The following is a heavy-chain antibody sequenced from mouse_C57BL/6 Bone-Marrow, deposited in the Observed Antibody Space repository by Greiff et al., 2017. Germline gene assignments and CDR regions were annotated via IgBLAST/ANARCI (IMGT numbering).Heavy chain of an antibody. CDR3: ARSSYYYGSSYHFDY. D-gene: IGHD1-1*01. CDR2: IYPGGGYT. CDR1: GYTFTNYW. Sequence: QVQLQQSGAELVRPGTSVKMSCKASGYTFTNYWIGWAKQRPGHGLEWIGDIYPGGGYTNYNEKFKGKATLTADKSSSTAYMQFSSLTSEDSAIYYCARSSYYYGSSYHFDYWGQGTTLTVSS. J-gene: IGHJ2*01. V-gene: IGHV1-63*01.